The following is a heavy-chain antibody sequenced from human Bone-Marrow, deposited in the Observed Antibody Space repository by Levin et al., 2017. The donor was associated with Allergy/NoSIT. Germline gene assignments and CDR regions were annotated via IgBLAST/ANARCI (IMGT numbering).Heavy chain of an antibody. CDR1: GFSFTSYT. V-gene: IGHV3-23*01. J-gene: IGHJ4*02. D-gene: IGHD3-22*01. CDR3: AKPGAGDYYDSRGYRD. CDR2: IGDSGSVI. Sequence: LSLPCAASGFSFTSYTMHWVRQAPGKGLEWVSSIGDSGSVIYYADSVKGRFTISRDNSKSTLFLQMSSLRAEDTAVYYCAKPGAGDYYDSRGYRDWGQGTLVTVSS.